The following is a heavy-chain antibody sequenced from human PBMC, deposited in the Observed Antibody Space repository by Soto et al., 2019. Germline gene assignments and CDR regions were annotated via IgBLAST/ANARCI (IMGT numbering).Heavy chain of an antibody. CDR3: ARDPLWGTAMVLWYFDL. CDR1: GFTFSSYA. CDR2: ISYDGSNK. Sequence: QVQLVESGGGVVQPGRSLRLSCAASGFTFSSYAMHWVRQAPGKGLEWVAVISYDGSNKYYADSVKGRFTISRANSKNTLFLKMNSLRAEETAVYYCARDPLWGTAMVLWYFDLWGLGTLVTVSS. D-gene: IGHD5-18*01. V-gene: IGHV3-30-3*01. J-gene: IGHJ2*01.